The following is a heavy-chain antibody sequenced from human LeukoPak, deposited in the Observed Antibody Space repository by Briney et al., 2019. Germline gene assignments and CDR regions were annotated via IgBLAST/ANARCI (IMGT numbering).Heavy chain of an antibody. CDR2: IIPIFGTA. V-gene: IGHV1-69*06. J-gene: IGHJ5*01. Sequence: SVKVSCKASGGTFSSYAISWVRQAPGQGLEWMGGIIPIFGTANYAQKSQGRVTITADKSTSTAYMELSSLRSEDTAVYYCARDPVGSGWFDYWGQGTLVTVSS. CDR3: ARDPVGSGWFDY. D-gene: IGHD6-19*01. CDR1: GGTFSSYA.